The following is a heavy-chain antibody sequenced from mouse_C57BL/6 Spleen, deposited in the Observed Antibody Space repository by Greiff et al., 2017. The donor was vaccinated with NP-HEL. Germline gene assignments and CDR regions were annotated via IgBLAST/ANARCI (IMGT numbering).Heavy chain of an antibody. Sequence: EVQLQQSGPELVKPGASVKISCKASGYTFTDYYMNWVKQSHGKSLEWIGDINPNNGGTSYNQKFKGTATLTVDKSSSTAYMERRSLTSEDAAVYYCARRGTVVARSYAMDDWGQGTSVTVAS. CDR1: GYTFTDYY. J-gene: IGHJ4*01. CDR2: INPNNGGT. D-gene: IGHD1-1*01. CDR3: ARRGTVVARSYAMDD. V-gene: IGHV1-26*01.